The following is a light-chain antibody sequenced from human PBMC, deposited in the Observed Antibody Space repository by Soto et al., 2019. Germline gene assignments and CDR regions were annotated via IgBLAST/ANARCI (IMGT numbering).Light chain of an antibody. V-gene: IGKV3-20*01. CDR3: QQFGSSPGFT. CDR1: QSINSRY. J-gene: IGKJ3*01. CDR2: AAS. Sequence: DIVLTQSPGTLSLSPGERATLSCRASQSINSRYLAWYQQKPGQAPRLLIYAASSRATGIPDRFSGSGSGTDFTLTISRLEPDDFAVYYCQQFGSSPGFTFGPGTKVDIK.